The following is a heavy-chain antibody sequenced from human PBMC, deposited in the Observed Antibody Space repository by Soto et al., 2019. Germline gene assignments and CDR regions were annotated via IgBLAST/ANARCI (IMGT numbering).Heavy chain of an antibody. CDR3: ARDRLRFSHNWFDP. Sequence: ASETLSLTCAVYGGSFSGYYLSWIRQPPGKGLEWIGEINHSGSTNYNPSLKSRVTISVDTSKNQFSLKLSSVTAADTAVYYCARDRLRFSHNWFDPWGQGTLVTVSS. J-gene: IGHJ5*02. V-gene: IGHV4-34*01. D-gene: IGHD3-3*01. CDR2: INHSGST. CDR1: GGSFSGYY.